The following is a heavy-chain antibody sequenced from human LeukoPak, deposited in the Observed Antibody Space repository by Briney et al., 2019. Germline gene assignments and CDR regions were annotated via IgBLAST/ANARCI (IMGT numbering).Heavy chain of an antibody. V-gene: IGHV4-34*01. CDR1: GGSFSGYY. J-gene: IGHJ6*02. CDR2: INHSGST. D-gene: IGHD2-2*01. Sequence: PSETLSLTCAVYGGSFSGYYWSWIRQPPGKGLEWIGEINHSGSTNYNPSLKSRVTISVNTSKNQFSLKLSSVTAADTAVYYCARGRTYCSSTSCFQYYYGMDVWGQGTTVTVSS. CDR3: ARGRTYCSSTSCFQYYYGMDV.